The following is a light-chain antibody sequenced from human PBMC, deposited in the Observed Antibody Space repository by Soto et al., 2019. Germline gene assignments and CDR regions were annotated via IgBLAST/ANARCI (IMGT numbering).Light chain of an antibody. CDR2: GAS. Sequence: EIVLTQSPGTLSLSPGEKPAPPARPVQLFAATYLAWYQQKPGQAPRLPIYGASSRATGIPDRFSGSGSGTDFTLTISRLEPEDFAVYYCQQYGSSPLTFGGGTTVEIK. CDR3: QQYGSSPLT. V-gene: IGKV3-20*01. J-gene: IGKJ4*01. CDR1: QLFAATY.